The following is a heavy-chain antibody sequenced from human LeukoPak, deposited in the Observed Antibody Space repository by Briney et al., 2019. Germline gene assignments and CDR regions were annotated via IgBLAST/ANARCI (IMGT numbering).Heavy chain of an antibody. V-gene: IGHV1-2*02. CDR3: ARGGVIPGDIVVVPAASYYMDV. D-gene: IGHD2-2*01. Sequence: ASVKVSCKASGYTFTGYYMHWVRQAPGQGLEWMGWINPNSGGTNYARKFQGRVTMTRDTSISTAYMELSRLRSDDTAVYYCARGGVIPGDIVVVPAASYYMDVWGKGTTVTVSS. CDR1: GYTFTGYY. CDR2: INPNSGGT. J-gene: IGHJ6*03.